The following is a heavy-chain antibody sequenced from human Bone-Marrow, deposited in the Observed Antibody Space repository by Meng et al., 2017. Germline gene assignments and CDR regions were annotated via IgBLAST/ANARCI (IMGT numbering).Heavy chain of an antibody. Sequence: GESLKISCVASGFTFSSYGMHWVRQAPGKGLEWVAVIWYDGSNKYYADSVKGRFTISRDNSKNTLYLQMNSLRAEDTAVYFCARDTFAVRGLFDYWGRGTLVTVSS. J-gene: IGHJ4*02. CDR1: GFTFSSYG. CDR3: ARDTFAVRGLFDY. V-gene: IGHV3-33*01. D-gene: IGHD3-10*01. CDR2: IWYDGSNK.